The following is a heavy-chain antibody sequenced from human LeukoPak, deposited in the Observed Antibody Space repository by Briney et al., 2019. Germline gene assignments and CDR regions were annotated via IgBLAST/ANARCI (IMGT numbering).Heavy chain of an antibody. V-gene: IGHV4-39*01. CDR2: IYYSGST. Sequence: SETLSLTCTVSGASVSGSAYYWGWIRQPPGKGLEWIGNIYYSGSTYYNESLESRVTISIDTSKNQFSLKLNSVTAADTAMYYCASTKLGYSSGWHWGQGTLVTVSS. CDR1: GASVSGSAYY. D-gene: IGHD6-19*01. CDR3: ASTKLGYSSGWH. J-gene: IGHJ4*02.